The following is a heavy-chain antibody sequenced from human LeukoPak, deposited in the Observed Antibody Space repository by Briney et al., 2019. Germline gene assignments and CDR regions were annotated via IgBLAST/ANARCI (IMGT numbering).Heavy chain of an antibody. CDR2: INPDNGGT. D-gene: IGHD3-3*01. CDR1: GYTFTVYY. CDR3: ARTYYDFWSGSTEGFDY. V-gene: IGHV1-2*02. J-gene: IGHJ4*02. Sequence: ASVTVSCTASGYTFTVYYIHWVRQAPGQGLEWMGWINPDNGGTNYAQQFQGRVTMTRDTSISTAYMELSRLRSDDTAVYYCARTYYDFWSGSTEGFDYWGQGTLVTVSS.